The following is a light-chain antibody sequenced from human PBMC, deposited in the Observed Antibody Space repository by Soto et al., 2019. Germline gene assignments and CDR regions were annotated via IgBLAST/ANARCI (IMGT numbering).Light chain of an antibody. J-gene: IGLJ3*02. CDR3: SSYTSSNTLV. Sequence: QSVLTQPASVSGSPGQSITISCTGTSSDVGGYNYVSWYQQHPGKAPKLMIYEVNDRPSGVSNRFSGSKSGNTASLTISGLQADDEADYYCSSYTSSNTLVFGGGTKLTVL. CDR2: EVN. V-gene: IGLV2-14*01. CDR1: SSDVGGYNY.